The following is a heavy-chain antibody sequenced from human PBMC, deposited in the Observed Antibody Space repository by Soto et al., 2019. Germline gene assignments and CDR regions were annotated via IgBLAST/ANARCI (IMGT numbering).Heavy chain of an antibody. Sequence: SETLSLTCSVSGAALNSGNYYWSWIRQVPGKGLEWIGHMYVTGAVDYNPSLRDRITISQDTSERQFSLNLRLVTAADTAVYYCARLTIAKNNYKWFDPWGQGTLVTVSS. CDR3: ARLTIAKNNYKWFDP. CDR1: GAALNSGNYY. V-gene: IGHV4-31*03. J-gene: IGHJ5*02. D-gene: IGHD2-21*01. CDR2: MYVTGAV.